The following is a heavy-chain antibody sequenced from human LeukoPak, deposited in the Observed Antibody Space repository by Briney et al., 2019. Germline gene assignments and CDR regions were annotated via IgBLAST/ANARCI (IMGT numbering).Heavy chain of an antibody. Sequence: SVKVSCKASGGTFSSYAISWVRQAPGQGLEWMGGIIPIFGTANYAQKFQGRVTITADKSTSTAYMELSSLRSEDTTVYYCAREARDYYDSSGYYRHDAFDIWGQGTMVTVSS. J-gene: IGHJ3*02. CDR2: IIPIFGTA. D-gene: IGHD3-22*01. CDR3: AREARDYYDSSGYYRHDAFDI. V-gene: IGHV1-69*06. CDR1: GGTFSSYA.